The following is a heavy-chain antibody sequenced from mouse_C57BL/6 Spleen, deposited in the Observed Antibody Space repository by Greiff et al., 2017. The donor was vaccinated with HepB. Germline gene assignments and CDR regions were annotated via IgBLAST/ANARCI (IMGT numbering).Heavy chain of an antibody. CDR1: GYTFTDYE. CDR3: TRNGDYYGSSYVRYFDV. CDR2: IDPETGGT. V-gene: IGHV1-15*01. Sequence: QVHVKQSGAELVRPGASVTLSCKASGYTFTDYEMHWVKQTPVHGLEWIGAIDPETGGTAYNQKFKGKAILTADKSSSTAYMELRSLTSEDSAVYYGTRNGDYYGSSYVRYFDVWGTGTTVTVSS. D-gene: IGHD1-1*01. J-gene: IGHJ1*03.